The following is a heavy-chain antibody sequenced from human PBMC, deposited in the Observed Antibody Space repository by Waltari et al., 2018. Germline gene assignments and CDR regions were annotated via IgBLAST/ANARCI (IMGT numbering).Heavy chain of an antibody. CDR2: ISNKERNI. V-gene: IGHV3-30*09. J-gene: IGHJ6*02. CDR1: EFTFSSYA. D-gene: IGHD3-22*01. Sequence: QVQLVESGGGVVQPGRSLRLSCAASEFTFSSYAMHWVRQVPGKGLGWVAVISNKERNIYYVDSVRGRFAISRDNSKKMLYLQMNSLRAEDTAVYYCARDYCDRTNCHGMDVWGQGTTVTVSS. CDR3: ARDYCDRTNCHGMDV.